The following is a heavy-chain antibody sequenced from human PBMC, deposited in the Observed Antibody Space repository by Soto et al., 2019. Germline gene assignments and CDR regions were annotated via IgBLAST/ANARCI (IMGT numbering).Heavy chain of an antibody. CDR2: ISSSGSTI. Sequence: GALRLSCAASGFTFSDYYMSWIRQAPGKVLEWVSYISSSGSTIYYADSVKGRFTISRDNAKNSLYLQMNSLRAEDTAVYYCATEPMQYYYDSSGYPADWGQGTLVTVSS. CDR3: ATEPMQYYYDSSGYPAD. CDR1: GFTFSDYY. V-gene: IGHV3-11*01. J-gene: IGHJ4*02. D-gene: IGHD3-22*01.